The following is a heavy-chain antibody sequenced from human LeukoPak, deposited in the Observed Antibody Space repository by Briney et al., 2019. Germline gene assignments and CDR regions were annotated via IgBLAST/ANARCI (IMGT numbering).Heavy chain of an antibody. Sequence: GESLEISCEASGYTFRNQWIGWVRQMPGKGLECMGIIYPGDSDTRYSPSFEGQVSISVDKSITTAYLQWSSLKASDTAIYYCARTGNHYGSGSHFAVDVWGQGTAVTVSS. CDR2: IYPGDSDT. V-gene: IGHV5-51*01. CDR3: ARTGNHYGSGSHFAVDV. D-gene: IGHD3-10*01. J-gene: IGHJ3*01. CDR1: GYTFRNQW.